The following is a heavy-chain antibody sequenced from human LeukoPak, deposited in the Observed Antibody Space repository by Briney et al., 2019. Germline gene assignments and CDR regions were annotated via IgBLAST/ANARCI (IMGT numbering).Heavy chain of an antibody. J-gene: IGHJ2*01. D-gene: IGHD1/OR15-1a*01. CDR2: ISSSSSFI. V-gene: IGHV3-21*01. CDR3: ARVPGTSGGHWYFDL. CDR1: GFTFSTYS. Sequence: PGGSLRLSCAASGFTFSTYSMNWVRQAPGKGLEWFSSISSSSSFIYYADSVKGRFTISRDNAKNSLYLQMNSLRAEDTAVYHCARVPGTSGGHWYFDLWGHGTLVTVSS.